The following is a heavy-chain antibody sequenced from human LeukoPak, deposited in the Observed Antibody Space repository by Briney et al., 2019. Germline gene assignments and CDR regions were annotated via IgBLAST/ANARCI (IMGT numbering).Heavy chain of an antibody. CDR1: GGSISSYY. CDR3: ARGANGWFDP. J-gene: IGHJ5*02. V-gene: IGHV4-4*07. Sequence: PSETLSLTCTVSGGSISSYYWSWIRWPAGKGLEWIGRIYTSGSTNCNPSLKSRVTILIDKSKNQFSLKLSSVTAADTAVYYCARGANGWFDPWGQGTLVTVSS. D-gene: IGHD2-8*01. CDR2: IYTSGST.